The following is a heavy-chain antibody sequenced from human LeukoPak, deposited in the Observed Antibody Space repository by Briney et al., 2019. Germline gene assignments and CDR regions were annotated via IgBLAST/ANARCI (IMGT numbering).Heavy chain of an antibody. CDR3: ARRCGGDCFDAFDI. J-gene: IGHJ3*02. Sequence: GESLKISCKGSGYNFTSYWVGWVRQMPGKGLEWMGIIYPGDSDTRYRPAFQGQVTISADKSISTAYLQWSSLKASDTAMYYCARRCGGDCFDAFDIWGQGTMVIVSS. V-gene: IGHV5-51*01. D-gene: IGHD2-21*02. CDR1: GYNFTSYW. CDR2: IYPGDSDT.